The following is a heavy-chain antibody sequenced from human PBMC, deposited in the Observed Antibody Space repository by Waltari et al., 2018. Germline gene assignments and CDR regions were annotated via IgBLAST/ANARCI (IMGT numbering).Heavy chain of an antibody. CDR1: GFTFSSYW. CDR2: IKQDGSET. D-gene: IGHD3-3*01. J-gene: IGHJ4*02. Sequence: EVQLEESGGGLVQPGGSLRLSCAASGFTFSSYWMTWVRQAPGKGLEWVANIKQDGSETYYADSLKGRFTISSDNAKNSLYLQMNSLRAEDTALYYCARDHVFRGDFWSGYYDSWGQGTLVTVSS. V-gene: IGHV3-7*01. CDR3: ARDHVFRGDFWSGYYDS.